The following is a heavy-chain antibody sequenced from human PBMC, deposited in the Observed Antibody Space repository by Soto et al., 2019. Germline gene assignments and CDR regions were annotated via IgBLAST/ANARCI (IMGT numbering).Heavy chain of an antibody. CDR3: ATCSSWYENPFDY. CDR1: GGSFNSRSYY. CDR2: IYSSGNT. J-gene: IGHJ4*02. D-gene: IGHD6-13*01. Sequence: KPSETLSLTCSVSGGSFNSRSYYWGWIRQPPGKGLEWIGSIYSSGNTYYNPSLKSRVTISVDTSKNQFSLKLTSVTAADTAVYYCATCSSWYENPFDYWGQGTLVTVSS. V-gene: IGHV4-39*07.